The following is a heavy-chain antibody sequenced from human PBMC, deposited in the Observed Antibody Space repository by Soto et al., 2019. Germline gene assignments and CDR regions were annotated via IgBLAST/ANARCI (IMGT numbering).Heavy chain of an antibody. V-gene: IGHV4-31*03. D-gene: IGHD2-2*02. CDR1: GGSISSGGYY. Sequence: SETLSLTCTVSGGSISSGGYYWSWIRQHPGKGLEWIGYIYYSGSTYYNPSLKSRVTISVDTSKNQFSLKLSSVTAADTAVYYCARGRLDPIVVVPAAIPTHYYGMDVWGQGTTVTVSS. J-gene: IGHJ6*02. CDR3: ARGRLDPIVVVPAAIPTHYYGMDV. CDR2: IYYSGST.